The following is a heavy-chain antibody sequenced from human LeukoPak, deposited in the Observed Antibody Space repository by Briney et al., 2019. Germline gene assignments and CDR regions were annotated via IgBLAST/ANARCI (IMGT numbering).Heavy chain of an antibody. CDR1: GESISGFY. J-gene: IGHJ6*03. D-gene: IGHD2-2*01. V-gene: IGHV4-59*12. Sequence: SETLSLTCTVSGESISGFYWNWIRQPPGKGLEWIGYIYYSGSTNYNPSLKSRVTMSVDTSKNQFSLKLSSVTAADTAVYYCARTVVVPAATKGGYMDVWGKGTTVTVSS. CDR2: IYYSGST. CDR3: ARTVVVPAATKGGYMDV.